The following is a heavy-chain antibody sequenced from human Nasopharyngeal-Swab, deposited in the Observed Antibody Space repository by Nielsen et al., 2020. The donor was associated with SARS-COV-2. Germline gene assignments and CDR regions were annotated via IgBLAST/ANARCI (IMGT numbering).Heavy chain of an antibody. CDR1: GFTFSDYY. V-gene: IGHV3-11*04. CDR2: ISSSGSTI. J-gene: IGHJ4*02. D-gene: IGHD3-9*01. CDR3: ARYGGIQILTGYFDY. Sequence: GESLKISCAASGFTFSDYYMSWIRQAPGKGLEWVSYISSSGSTIYYADSVKGRFTISRDNAKNSLYLQMNSLRAEDTAVHYCARYGGIQILTGYFDYWGPGTLVTVSS.